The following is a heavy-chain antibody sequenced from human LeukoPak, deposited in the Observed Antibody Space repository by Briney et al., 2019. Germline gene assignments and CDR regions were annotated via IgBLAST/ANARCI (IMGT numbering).Heavy chain of an antibody. D-gene: IGHD1-1*01. Sequence: SSETLSLTCAVPGHSLSSNNCWNSVRQPPGKGLEWIGEIYHGGSTNYNPSLKSRVTISVDKSKNQFSLKLRSVTAADTAVYYCATHARLEVDYFNYAMDVWGQGTTVTVSS. CDR1: GHSLSSNNC. CDR2: IYHGGST. CDR3: ATHARLEVDYFNYAMDV. V-gene: IGHV4-4*02. J-gene: IGHJ6*02.